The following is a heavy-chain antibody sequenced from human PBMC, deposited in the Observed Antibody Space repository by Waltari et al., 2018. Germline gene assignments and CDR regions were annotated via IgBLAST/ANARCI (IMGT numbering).Heavy chain of an antibody. D-gene: IGHD5-18*01. CDR3: SRARDEDTAMVFFDH. CDR1: GFTVSTTP. V-gene: IGHV3-66*02. J-gene: IGHJ4*02. Sequence: DVQLVESGGGLVHPGGSLSLPCAASGFTVSTTPLSWVRQAPGKGLEWVSIIYPAGSTYNADSVVGRFTISRDVSQNTLHLQMNNLRPEDTAVYYCSRARDEDTAMVFFDHWGQGTLVSVSS. CDR2: IYPAGST.